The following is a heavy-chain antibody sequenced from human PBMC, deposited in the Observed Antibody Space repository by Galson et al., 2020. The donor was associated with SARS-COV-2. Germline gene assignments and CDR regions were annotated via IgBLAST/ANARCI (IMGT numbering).Heavy chain of an antibody. CDR1: GYTLTELS. CDR2: FDPEDGET. J-gene: IGHJ5*02. Sequence: ASVKVSCKVSGYTLTELSMHWVRQAPGKGLAWMGGFDPEDGETIYAQKFQGRVTMTEDTSTDTAYMELSSLRSEDTAVYYCATAPVLVGATTGWFDPWGQGTLVIVSS. V-gene: IGHV1-24*01. D-gene: IGHD1-26*01. CDR3: ATAPVLVGATTGWFDP.